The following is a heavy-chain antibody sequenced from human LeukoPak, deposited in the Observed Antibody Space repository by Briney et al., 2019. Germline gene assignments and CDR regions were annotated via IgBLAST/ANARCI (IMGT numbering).Heavy chain of an antibody. D-gene: IGHD5-18*01. V-gene: IGHV4-59*01. J-gene: IGHJ4*02. CDR3: ASLEYSYGFDY. CDR1: GGSISSYY. CDR2: IYYSGST. Sequence: PSETLSLTCTVSGGSISSYYWSWIRQPPGKGLEWIGYIYYSGSTNYNPSLKSRVTISVDTSKNQFSLKLSSVTAADTAVYYCASLEYSYGFDYWGQGTLVTVSS.